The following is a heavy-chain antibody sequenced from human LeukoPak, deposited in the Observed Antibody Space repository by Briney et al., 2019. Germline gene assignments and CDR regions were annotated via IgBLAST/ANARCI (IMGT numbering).Heavy chain of an antibody. J-gene: IGHJ3*02. D-gene: IGHD5-18*01. CDR2: IYYSGST. Sequence: SETLSLTCTVSGGSISSYYWSWIRQPPGKGLEWIGYIYYSGSTNYNPSLKSRVTISVGTSKNQFFLKLSSVTAADTAVYYCARGRSGYSYVHDAFDIWGQGTMVTVSS. CDR1: GGSISSYY. V-gene: IGHV4-59*01. CDR3: ARGRSGYSYVHDAFDI.